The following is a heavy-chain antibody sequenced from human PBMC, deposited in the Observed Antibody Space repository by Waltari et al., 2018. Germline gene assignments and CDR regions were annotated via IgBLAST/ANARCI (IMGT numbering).Heavy chain of an antibody. Sequence: QVQLVESGGGVVQPGRSLRLSCAASGFPFSSYGMHWVRPAPGKGLEWVAVIWYDGSNKYYADSVKGRFTISRDNSKNTLYLQMNSLRAEDTAMYYCAKDIRHTGDNAFDIWGQGTMVTVSS. J-gene: IGHJ3*02. CDR1: GFPFSSYG. D-gene: IGHD7-27*01. CDR3: AKDIRHTGDNAFDI. V-gene: IGHV3-30*18. CDR2: IWYDGSNK.